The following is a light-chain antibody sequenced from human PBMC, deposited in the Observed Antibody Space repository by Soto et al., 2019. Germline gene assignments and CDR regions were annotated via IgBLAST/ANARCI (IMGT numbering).Light chain of an antibody. CDR2: AAS. Sequence: DIQMTQSPSSLSASVGDRVTITCRASQSISSYLNWYQQKPGKAPKLLIYAASSLQSGVPSRFSGSGSGTDFTLTINSLQPEDFATYYCQQSYSTPINFGQGTRREIK. J-gene: IGKJ5*01. CDR1: QSISSY. CDR3: QQSYSTPIN. V-gene: IGKV1-39*01.